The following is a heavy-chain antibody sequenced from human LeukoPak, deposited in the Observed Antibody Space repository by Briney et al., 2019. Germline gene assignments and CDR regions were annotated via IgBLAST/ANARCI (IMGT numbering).Heavy chain of an antibody. CDR3: ARESNSPTHTWFDS. J-gene: IGHJ5*01. D-gene: IGHD1-1*01. CDR1: GFTFSTYS. V-gene: IGHV3-21*01. Sequence: KTGGSLRLSCATSGFTFSTYSMNWVRQAPGTGLEWVSSISSGSDYIYYADSLKGRFTVSRDNAENSLYLQMTSLRAEDTAVYYCARESNSPTHTWFDSWGQGTLVTVSS. CDR2: ISSGSDYI.